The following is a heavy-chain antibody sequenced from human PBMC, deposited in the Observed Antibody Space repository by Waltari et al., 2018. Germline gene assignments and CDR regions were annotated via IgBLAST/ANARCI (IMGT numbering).Heavy chain of an antibody. CDR2: SIPSLAIA. V-gene: IGHV1-69*04. D-gene: IGHD4-17*01. J-gene: IGHJ6*03. CDR1: GGTFSSYA. CDR3: AIDGGDYGQPYYYYYYMDV. Sequence: QVQLVQSGAEVKKPGSSVKVSCKASGGTFSSYAISWVRQAPGQGLEWMGGSIPSLAIANYAQKVQVRVTITADESTSTAYMELSSLRSEDTAVYYCAIDGGDYGQPYYYYYYMDVWGKGTTVTVSS.